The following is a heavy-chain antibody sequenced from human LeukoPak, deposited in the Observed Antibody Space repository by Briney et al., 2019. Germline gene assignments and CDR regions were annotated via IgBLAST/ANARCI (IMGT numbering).Heavy chain of an antibody. D-gene: IGHD3-3*01. CDR1: GGSISSGSYY. Sequence: SQTLSHTCTVSGGSISSGSYYWSWIRQPAGKGLEWIGRIYTSGSTNYNPSLKSRVTISVDTSKNQFSLKLSSVTASDTAVYYCAREGYDFWSGYPGSAFDIWGQGTMVTVSS. V-gene: IGHV4-61*02. J-gene: IGHJ3*02. CDR3: AREGYDFWSGYPGSAFDI. CDR2: IYTSGST.